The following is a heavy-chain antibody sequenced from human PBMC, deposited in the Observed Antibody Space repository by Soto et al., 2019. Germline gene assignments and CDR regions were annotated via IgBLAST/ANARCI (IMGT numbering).Heavy chain of an antibody. CDR1: AFISSEYY. CDR2: ISSSSSTV. D-gene: IGHD3-3*01. Sequence: GGSLRPSCLASAFISSEYYMTWIRQAPGRGLEWVSYISSSSSTVYYADSVKGRFTISRDNAENSLSLQMNSLRAEDTAVYYCARNAWSTGSYWGQGTLVTVSS. CDR3: ARNAWSTGSY. V-gene: IGHV3-11*01. J-gene: IGHJ4*02.